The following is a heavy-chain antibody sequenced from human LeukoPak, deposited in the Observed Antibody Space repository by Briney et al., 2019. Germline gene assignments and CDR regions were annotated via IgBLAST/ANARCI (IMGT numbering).Heavy chain of an antibody. CDR1: GFTFGSYW. Sequence: GGSLRLSCAASGFTFGSYWMSWVRQAPGKGLEWVANIKEDGSEKYYVDSVKGRFSISRDNAKNLLNLQMNSLRAEDTAVYYCAVPYSSSWDDTFDIWGQGTMVTVSS. D-gene: IGHD6-13*01. J-gene: IGHJ3*02. V-gene: IGHV3-7*01. CDR2: IKEDGSEK. CDR3: AVPYSSSWDDTFDI.